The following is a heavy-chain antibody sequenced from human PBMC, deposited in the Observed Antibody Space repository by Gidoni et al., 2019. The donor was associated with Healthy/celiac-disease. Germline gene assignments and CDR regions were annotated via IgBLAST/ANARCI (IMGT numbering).Heavy chain of an antibody. CDR3: ARWTVPATVTTVVGWFDP. CDR1: GGSISSSSYY. CDR2: IYYSGST. D-gene: IGHD4-17*01. V-gene: IGHV4-39*01. Sequence: QLQLQESGPGLVKPSETLSLTCTVSGGSISSSSYYWGWIRQPPGKGLEWIGSIYYSGSTYYNPSLKSRVTISVDTSKNQFSLKLSSVTAADTAVYYCARWTVPATVTTVVGWFDPWGQGTLVTVSS. J-gene: IGHJ5*02.